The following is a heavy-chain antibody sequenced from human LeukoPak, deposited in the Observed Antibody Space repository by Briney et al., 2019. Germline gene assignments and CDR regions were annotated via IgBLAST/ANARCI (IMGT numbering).Heavy chain of an antibody. V-gene: IGHV4-38-2*01. J-gene: IGHJ4*02. CDR1: GYSISSGYY. Sequence: SETLSLTCAVSGYSISSGYYWGWIRQPPGKGLEWIGSIYHSGSTYYNPSLKSRVTISVDTSKNQFSLKLSSVTAADTAVYYRARRHQQLYYFDYWGQGTLVTVSS. CDR2: IYHSGST. CDR3: ARRHQQLYYFDY. D-gene: IGHD2-2*01.